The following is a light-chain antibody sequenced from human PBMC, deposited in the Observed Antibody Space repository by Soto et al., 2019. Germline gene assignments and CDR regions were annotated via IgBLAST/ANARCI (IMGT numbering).Light chain of an antibody. Sequence: EIVMTQSPATLSVSPGERATLSCRASQSVYTNLAWYQQKPGQAPRLLIYGASTRATGIPARFSGSGSGTEFTLTISSLQSEDSAVYYCQQYNNWPPVTFGQGTKVDIK. J-gene: IGKJ1*01. V-gene: IGKV3-15*01. CDR2: GAS. CDR1: QSVYTN. CDR3: QQYNNWPPVT.